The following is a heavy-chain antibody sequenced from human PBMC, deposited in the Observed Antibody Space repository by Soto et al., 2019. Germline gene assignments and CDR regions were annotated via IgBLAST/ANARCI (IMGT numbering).Heavy chain of an antibody. CDR3: ARHEWLQLWLVTEY. V-gene: IGHV4-39*01. J-gene: IGHJ4*02. CDR2: IYHSGST. Sequence: SETLSLTCSVSGDSIGSSTDYWGWIRQPPGKGLEWIGTIYHSGSTYYNPTLKSRVAISVDMSKNQFSLRLNSVTAADTAVYYCARHEWLQLWLVTEYWGQGALVTVSS. CDR1: GDSIGSSTDY. D-gene: IGHD5-18*01.